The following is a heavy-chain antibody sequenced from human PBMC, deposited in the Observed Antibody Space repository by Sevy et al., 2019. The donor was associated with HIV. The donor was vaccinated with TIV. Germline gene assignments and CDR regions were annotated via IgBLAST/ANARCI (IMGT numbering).Heavy chain of an antibody. CDR3: GGGEFGGNFDY. V-gene: IGHV3-48*03. J-gene: IGHJ4*02. Sequence: GGSLRLSCAASQFTFSNYQMNWVRQAPGKGLEWVSYISSSGDTIYYADSLKGRFTISRDNAKNSLYLQMSSLRAEDRGGYGWGGGEFGGNFDYWGQGTLVTVSS. CDR1: QFTFSNYQ. D-gene: IGHD3-16*01. CDR2: ISSSGDTI.